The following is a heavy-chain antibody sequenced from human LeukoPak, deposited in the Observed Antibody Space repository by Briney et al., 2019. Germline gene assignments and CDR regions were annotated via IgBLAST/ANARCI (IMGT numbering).Heavy chain of an antibody. D-gene: IGHD3-3*01. Sequence: SETLSLTCTVSGGSISSYYWSWIRQPPGKGLEWIGYIYYSGSTNYNPSLKSRVTISVDKSKNQFSLKLSSVTAADTAVYYCVRASYDFWSGYARFDYWGQGTLVTVSS. CDR1: GGSISSYY. CDR3: VRASYDFWSGYARFDY. CDR2: IYYSGST. J-gene: IGHJ4*02. V-gene: IGHV4-59*08.